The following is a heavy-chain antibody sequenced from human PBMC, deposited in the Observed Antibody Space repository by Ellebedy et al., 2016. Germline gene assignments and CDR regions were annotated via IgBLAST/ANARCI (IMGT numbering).Heavy chain of an antibody. D-gene: IGHD4-17*01. J-gene: IGHJ3*02. CDR2: IYHSGST. CDR3: ARGSGGANAVTTADAFDI. V-gene: IGHV4-30-2*01. Sequence: SETLSLTCAVSGGSISSGGYSWSWIRQPPGKGLEWIGYIYHSGSTYYNPSLKSRVTISVDRSKNQFSLKLSSVTAADTAVYYCARGSGGANAVTTADAFDIWGQGTMVTVSS. CDR1: GGSISSGGYS.